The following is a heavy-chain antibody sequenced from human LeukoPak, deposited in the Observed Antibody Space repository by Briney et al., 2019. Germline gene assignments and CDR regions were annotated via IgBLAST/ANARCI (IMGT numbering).Heavy chain of an antibody. V-gene: IGHV4-31*03. CDR3: ARLPRAKGGSNSSGYYSGAGKYDY. CDR2: IYYTGST. J-gene: IGHJ4*02. CDR1: GGSISSGGYY. Sequence: SETLSLTCTVSGGSISSGGYYWSWIRQHPGKGLEWIGYIYYTGSTDYNPSLKSRVTISVDTSKNQFSLKLSFVTAADTAVYYCARLPRAKGGSNSSGYYSGAGKYDYWGQGTLVTVSS. D-gene: IGHD3-22*01.